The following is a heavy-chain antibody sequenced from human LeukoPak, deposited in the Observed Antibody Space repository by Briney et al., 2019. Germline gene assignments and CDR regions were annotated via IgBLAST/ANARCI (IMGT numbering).Heavy chain of an antibody. D-gene: IGHD5-24*01. CDR3: ARDGYNGSPIDF. Sequence: GGSLRLSCAASAFTFSDYAFHWVRQAPGKGLEWVAVISYDGTDKDYVDSVKGRFTISRDNSKDTLYLQMNGLRGEDSAVYYCARDGYNGSPIDFWGQGTLVTVSS. V-gene: IGHV3-30*01. CDR1: AFTFSDYA. CDR2: ISYDGTDK. J-gene: IGHJ4*02.